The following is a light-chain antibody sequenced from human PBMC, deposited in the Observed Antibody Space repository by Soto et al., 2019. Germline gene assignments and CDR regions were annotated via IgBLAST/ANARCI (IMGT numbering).Light chain of an antibody. CDR2: KAS. Sequence: DIQMTQSPSTLSASVGDRVTITCRASQSISHWLAWYQQQPGKAPKLLILKASILKNGVPSRFSGSGSGTEFTLSISSLQPDDFATYYCQQYNRYWTFGQGTKV. J-gene: IGKJ1*01. V-gene: IGKV1-5*03. CDR3: QQYNRYWT. CDR1: QSISHW.